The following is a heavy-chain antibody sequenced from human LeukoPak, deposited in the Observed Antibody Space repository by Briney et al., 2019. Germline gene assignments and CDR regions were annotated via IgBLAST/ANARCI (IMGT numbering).Heavy chain of an antibody. Sequence: SVKVSCKASGGTFSSYAISWVRQAPGQGLEWMGRIIPILVIANYAQKFQGRVTITAEKSTSTAYMELSSLRSEDTAVYYCAVNRIAARPYFDYWGQGTLVTVSS. CDR2: IIPILVIA. CDR3: AVNRIAARPYFDY. D-gene: IGHD6-6*01. CDR1: GGTFSSYA. J-gene: IGHJ4*02. V-gene: IGHV1-69*04.